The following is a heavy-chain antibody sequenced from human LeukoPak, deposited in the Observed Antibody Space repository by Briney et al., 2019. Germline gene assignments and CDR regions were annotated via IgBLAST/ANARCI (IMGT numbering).Heavy chain of an antibody. Sequence: NPSETLSLTCAVYGGSFSGYYWSWIRQPPGKGLEWIGEINHSGSTNYNPSLKSRVTISVDTSKKHFSLKLSSVTAADTAVYYCAREESGSGWYRSFAFDIWGQGTMVTVSS. CDR2: INHSGST. J-gene: IGHJ3*02. D-gene: IGHD6-19*01. V-gene: IGHV4-34*01. CDR3: AREESGSGWYRSFAFDI. CDR1: GGSFSGYY.